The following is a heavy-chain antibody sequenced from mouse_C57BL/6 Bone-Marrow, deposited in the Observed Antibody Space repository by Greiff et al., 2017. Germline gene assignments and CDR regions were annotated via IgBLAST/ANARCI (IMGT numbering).Heavy chain of an antibody. CDR3: ARYNDWGYFDY. CDR1: GFTFTDDY. Sequence: EVHLVESGGGLVQPGGSLSLSCAASGFTFTDDYMSWVRQPPGKALEWLGFIRNKANGYTTEYSASVKGRFTISRDNSQSILYLQLNALRAEDSATYYCARYNDWGYFDYWGQGTTLTVSS. V-gene: IGHV7-3*01. CDR2: IRNKANGYTT. D-gene: IGHD4-1*01. J-gene: IGHJ2*01.